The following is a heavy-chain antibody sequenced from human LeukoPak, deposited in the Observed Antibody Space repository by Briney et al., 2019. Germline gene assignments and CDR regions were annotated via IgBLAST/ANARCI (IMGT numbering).Heavy chain of an antibody. CDR2: FDPEDGET. J-gene: IGHJ6*02. D-gene: IGHD5-12*01. CDR3: ATDRYVMATNPWAV. CDR1: GYTLTELS. Sequence: ASVKVSCKVSGYTLTELSMHWVRQAPGKGLEWMGGFDPEDGETIYAQKFQGRVTTTEDTSTDTAYMELSSLRSEDTAVYYCATDRYVMATNPWAVWGQGTTVTVSS. V-gene: IGHV1-24*01.